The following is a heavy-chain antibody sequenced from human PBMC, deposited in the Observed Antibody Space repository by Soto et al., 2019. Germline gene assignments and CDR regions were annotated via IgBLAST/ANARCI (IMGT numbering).Heavy chain of an antibody. D-gene: IGHD4-17*01. CDR2: MNPNSGNT. Sequence: QVQLVQSGAEVKKPGASVKVSCKASGYTFTSYDINWVRQATGQGLERMGWMNPNSGNTGYAQKFQGRVTMARNPSISTAYMELSRLISEDTAVYYCASSTNDYGDRHWGQGTLVTVSS. J-gene: IGHJ4*02. CDR1: GYTFTSYD. V-gene: IGHV1-8*01. CDR3: ASSTNDYGDRH.